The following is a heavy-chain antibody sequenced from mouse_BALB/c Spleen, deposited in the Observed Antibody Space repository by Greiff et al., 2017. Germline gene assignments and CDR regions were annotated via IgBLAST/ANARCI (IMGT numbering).Heavy chain of an antibody. Sequence: VQLQQSGAELVKPGASVKLSCTASGFNIKDTYMHWVKQRPEQGLEWIGRIDPANGNTKYDPEFQGKATITADTSSNTAYLQLSSLTSEDTAVYYCASLSTMITTAWFAYWGQGTLVTVSA. D-gene: IGHD2-4*01. J-gene: IGHJ3*01. V-gene: IGHV14-3*02. CDR3: ASLSTMITTAWFAY. CDR1: GFNIKDTY. CDR2: IDPANGNT.